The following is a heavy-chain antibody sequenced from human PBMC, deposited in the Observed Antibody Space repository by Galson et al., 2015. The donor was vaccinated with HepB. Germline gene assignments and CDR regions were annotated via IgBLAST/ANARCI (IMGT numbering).Heavy chain of an antibody. D-gene: IGHD6-19*01. CDR3: ASMCIAVAGHDAFDI. Sequence: SLRLSCAASGFTVSSNYMSWVRQAPGKGLEWVSVIYSGGSTYYADSVKGRFTISRDNSKNTLYLQMNSLRAEDTAVYYCASMCIAVAGHDAFDIWGQGTMVTVSS. V-gene: IGHV3-53*01. CDR2: IYSGGST. J-gene: IGHJ3*02. CDR1: GFTVSSNY.